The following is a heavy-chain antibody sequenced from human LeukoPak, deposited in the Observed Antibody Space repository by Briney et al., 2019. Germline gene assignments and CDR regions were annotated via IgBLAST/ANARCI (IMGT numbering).Heavy chain of an antibody. V-gene: IGHV3-48*03. D-gene: IGHD3-16*02. J-gene: IGHJ3*01. Sequence: GGSLRLSCAASGFTFSSYEMNWVRQAPGKGLEWVSYISSSGSTIYYADSVKGRFTISRDNAKNSLYLQMNSLRAEDTAVYYCVKRLTLGDLSIKGAFALWGRGTMVTVAA. CDR1: GFTFSSYE. CDR2: ISSSGSTI. CDR3: VKRLTLGDLSIKGAFAL.